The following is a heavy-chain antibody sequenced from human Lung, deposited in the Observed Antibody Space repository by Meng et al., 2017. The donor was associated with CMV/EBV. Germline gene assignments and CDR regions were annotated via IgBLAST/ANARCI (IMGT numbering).Heavy chain of an antibody. J-gene: IGHJ3*02. CDR3: ARSFYGGNSRDAFDM. CDR1: GYPFTGYY. V-gene: IGHV1-2*02. CDR2: INPNSGGT. Sequence: ASXXVSXKASGYPFTGYYIHWVRQAPGQGLEWMGWINPNSGGTNYAQKFQGRVTLTRDTSITTAYMELRRLRSDDTAVYYCARSFYGGNSRDAFDMWGQGTXVT. D-gene: IGHD4-23*01.